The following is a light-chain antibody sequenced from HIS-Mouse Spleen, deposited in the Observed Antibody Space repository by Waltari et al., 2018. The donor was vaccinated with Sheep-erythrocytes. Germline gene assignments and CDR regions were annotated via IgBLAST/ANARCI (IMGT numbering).Light chain of an antibody. V-gene: IGKV1-39*01. J-gene: IGKJ4*01. CDR2: AAS. Sequence: DIQMTQSPSPLPASVGKSVTITCRASQSISSYLNWYQQKPGKAPKLLSYAASSLQSGVPSRFSGSGSGTDFTLTISSLQPEDFATYYCQQSYSTPPLTFGGGTKVEIK. CDR3: QQSYSTPPLT. CDR1: QSISSY.